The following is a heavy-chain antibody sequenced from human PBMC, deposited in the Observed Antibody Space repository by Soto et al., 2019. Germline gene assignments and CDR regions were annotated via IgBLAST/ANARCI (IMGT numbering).Heavy chain of an antibody. V-gene: IGHV3-30*18. Sequence: GGSLRLSCAASGFTFSSYGMHWVRQAPGKGLEWVAVISYDGSNKYYADSAKGRFTISRDNSKNTLYLQMNSLRAEDTAVYYCAKDLDTMVRGVSVGMDVWGQGTTVTVSS. CDR1: GFTFSSYG. J-gene: IGHJ6*02. D-gene: IGHD3-10*01. CDR2: ISYDGSNK. CDR3: AKDLDTMVRGVSVGMDV.